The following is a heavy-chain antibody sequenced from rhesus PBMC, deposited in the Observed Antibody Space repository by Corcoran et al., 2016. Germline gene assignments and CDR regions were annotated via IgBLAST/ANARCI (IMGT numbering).Heavy chain of an antibody. CDR2: IYGRGGST. Sequence: QVQLQESGPAVVKPSETLSLTCAVSGGSISSSNWWSWIRPSPGKGLEWIGVIYGRGGSTEYNPSLKSRVTMSIDTSKNQFSLKLRSVTAADTAVYYCARRDGGLDYWGQGVLVTVSS. D-gene: IGHD3-9*01. CDR1: GGSISSSNW. J-gene: IGHJ4*01. CDR3: ARRDGGLDY. V-gene: IGHV4-93*02.